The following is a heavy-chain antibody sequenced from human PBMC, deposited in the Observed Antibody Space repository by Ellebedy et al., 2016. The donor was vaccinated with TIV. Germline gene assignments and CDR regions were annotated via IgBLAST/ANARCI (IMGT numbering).Heavy chain of an antibody. V-gene: IGHV3-7*01. Sequence: GESLKISCAASGFSFRSYWMSWVRQAPGKGLEWVANIYQDGSDEYYLDSVKGQFTISRDNANKLLFLQLNSLRVEDTAVDDCARRGSYGDYAVQVNSWFDTWGQGTLVSVSS. D-gene: IGHD4-17*01. J-gene: IGHJ5*02. CDR3: ARRGSYGDYAVQVNSWFDT. CDR2: IYQDGSDE. CDR1: GFSFRSYW.